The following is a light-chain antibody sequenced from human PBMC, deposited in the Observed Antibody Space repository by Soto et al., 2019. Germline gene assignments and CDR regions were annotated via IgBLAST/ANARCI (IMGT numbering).Light chain of an antibody. CDR2: YAS. V-gene: IGKV1-5*01. CDR3: QQYGSSPT. Sequence: DIQMTQSPSTLSASVGDRVSITCRAGQSISSWLAWYQQKPGKAPKLLIYYASSLQNGVPSRFRGAESGTEFTLTISRLEPEDFAVYYCQQYGSSPTFGQGTKVEIK. J-gene: IGKJ1*01. CDR1: QSISSW.